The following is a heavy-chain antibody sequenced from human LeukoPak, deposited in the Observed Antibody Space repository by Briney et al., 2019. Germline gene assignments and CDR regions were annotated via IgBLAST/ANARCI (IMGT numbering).Heavy chain of an antibody. CDR2: INPNSGGT. CDR1: GYTFTVYY. J-gene: IGHJ4*02. V-gene: IGHV1-2*06. D-gene: IGHD4-17*01. CDR3: ARGAHDYGDYILENYFDY. Sequence: ASVTVSCKASGYTFTVYYMHWVRQAPGRGLEWMGRINPNSGGTNYAQKFQGRVTMTRDTSISTAYMELSRLRSDDTAVYYCARGAHDYGDYILENYFDYWGQGTLVTVSS.